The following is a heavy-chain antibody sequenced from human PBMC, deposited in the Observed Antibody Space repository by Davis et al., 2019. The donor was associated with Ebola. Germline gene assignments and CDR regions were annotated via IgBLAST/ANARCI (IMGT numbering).Heavy chain of an antibody. J-gene: IGHJ6*02. Sequence: GSLRLSCTVSGGSISSYYWSWIRQPPGKGLEWIGEINHSGSTNYNPSLKSRVTISVDTSKNQFSLKLSSVTAADTAVYYCARGRKGYYYYGMDVWGQGTTVTVSS. V-gene: IGHV4-34*01. CDR1: GGSISSYY. CDR3: ARGRKGYYYYGMDV. CDR2: INHSGST.